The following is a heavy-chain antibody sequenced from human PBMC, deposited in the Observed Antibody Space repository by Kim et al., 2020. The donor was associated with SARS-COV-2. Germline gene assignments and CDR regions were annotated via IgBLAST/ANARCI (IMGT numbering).Heavy chain of an antibody. CDR3: ARGPVSMYSSSSWCDY. CDR2: IYHSGST. Sequence: SETLSLTCAVSGGSISSGGYSWSWIRQPPGKGLEWIGYIYHSGSTYYNPSLKSRVTISVDSSKNQFSLKLNSVTAADTAVYYCARGPVSMYSSSSWCDYWGQGTPVTVSS. J-gene: IGHJ4*02. D-gene: IGHD6-6*01. V-gene: IGHV4-30-2*01. CDR1: GGSISSGGYS.